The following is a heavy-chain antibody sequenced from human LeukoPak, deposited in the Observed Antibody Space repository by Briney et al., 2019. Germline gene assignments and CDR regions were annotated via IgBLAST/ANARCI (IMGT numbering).Heavy chain of an antibody. CDR1: GFTFSSYW. CDR3: AKDSKIVGATFRSYHYMDV. J-gene: IGHJ6*03. CDR2: IKQDGSEK. Sequence: GGSLRLSCAAFGFTFSSYWMSWVRQAPGKGLEWVANIKQDGSEKYYVDSVKGRFTISRDNAKNTLYLQMNSLRAEDTAVYYCAKDSKIVGATFRSYHYMDVWGKGTAVTVSS. V-gene: IGHV3-7*03. D-gene: IGHD1-26*01.